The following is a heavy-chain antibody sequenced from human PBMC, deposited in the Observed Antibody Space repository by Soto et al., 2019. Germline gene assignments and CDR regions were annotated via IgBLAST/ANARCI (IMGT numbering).Heavy chain of an antibody. J-gene: IGHJ6*02. CDR1: GFTFSSSS. V-gene: IGHV3-23*01. CDR2: ISDSGGRT. D-gene: IGHD6-6*01. Sequence: GGSLRLSCSGSGFTFSSSSLRWVRQAPGQGLECVSAISDSGGRTYYADSVKGRFTISSDTSKNTLSLHMNSLRVEDTAVYYFARAGPARGYYYYDMDVWCQGTT. CDR3: ARAGPARGYYYYDMDV.